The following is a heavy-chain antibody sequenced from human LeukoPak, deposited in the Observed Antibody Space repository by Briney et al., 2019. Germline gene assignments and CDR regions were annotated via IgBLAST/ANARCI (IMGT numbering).Heavy chain of an antibody. Sequence: SVTLSLTCTVSGGSISGYYWTWIRQPPGKGLEWIGQIYYTGSTNYNPSLKSRLTMSVDTSRNQFSLRLSSVTPADTAVYYCARKYYYDSERGAFDMWGQGTVVSVTS. CDR1: GGSISGYY. V-gene: IGHV4-59*01. J-gene: IGHJ3*02. CDR3: ARKYYYDSERGAFDM. D-gene: IGHD3-22*01. CDR2: IYYTGST.